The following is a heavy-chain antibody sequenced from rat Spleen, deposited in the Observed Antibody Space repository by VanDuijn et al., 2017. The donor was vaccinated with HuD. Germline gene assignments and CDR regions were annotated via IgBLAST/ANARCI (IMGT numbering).Heavy chain of an antibody. CDR1: GFPLTDYS. CDR3: ARDRLQWFDY. CDR2: MWSGGST. J-gene: IGHJ2*01. D-gene: IGHD1-1*01. V-gene: IGHV2S63*01. Sequence: VQLKESGPGLVQPSQTLSLTCTVSGFPLTDYSVHWVRQPPGKGLEWMGVMWSGGSTAYNSALKSRLSISRDTSKSQVFLKMNSLQTEDTAIYYCARDRLQWFDYWGQGVMVTVSS.